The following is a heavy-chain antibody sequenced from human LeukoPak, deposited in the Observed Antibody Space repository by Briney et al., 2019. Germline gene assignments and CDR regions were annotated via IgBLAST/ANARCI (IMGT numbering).Heavy chain of an antibody. CDR1: GGSFSGYY. J-gene: IGHJ4*02. CDR2: INHSGST. V-gene: IGHV4-34*01. Sequence: SETLSLTCAVYGGSFSGYYWSWLRQPPGKGLEWIGEINHSGSTNYNPSLKSRVTISVDTSKNQFSLKLSSVTAADTAVYFCARLGSYHDFWGQGALVTVSS. CDR3: ARLGSYHDF. D-gene: IGHD1-26*01.